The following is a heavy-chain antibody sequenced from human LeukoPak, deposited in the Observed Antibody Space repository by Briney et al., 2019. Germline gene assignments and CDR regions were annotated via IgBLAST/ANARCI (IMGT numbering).Heavy chain of an antibody. CDR1: GRSISSSSYY. Sequence: PSETLSLTCTVSGRSISSSSYYWGWIRQPPGKGLEWIGSIYYSGSTYNNPSLKSRVTISVDTSKNQFSLKLSSVTAADTAEYYCARLRLGYWGQGTLVTVSS. J-gene: IGHJ4*02. D-gene: IGHD6-6*01. CDR2: IYYSGST. CDR3: ARLRLGY. V-gene: IGHV4-39*01.